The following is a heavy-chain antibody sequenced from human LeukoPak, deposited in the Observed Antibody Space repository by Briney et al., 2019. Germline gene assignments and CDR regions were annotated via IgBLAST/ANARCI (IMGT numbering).Heavy chain of an antibody. CDR2: INHSGST. CDR3: ARVRRFYYGSGRYYFDY. CDR1: GGSFSGYY. J-gene: IGHJ4*02. V-gene: IGHV4-34*01. Sequence: SETLSLTCAVYGGSFSGYYWSWIRQPPGKGLEWIGEINHSGSTNYNPSLKSRVTISVDTSKNQFSLKLSSVTAADTAVYYCARVRRFYYGSGRYYFDYWGQGTLVTVSS. D-gene: IGHD3-10*01.